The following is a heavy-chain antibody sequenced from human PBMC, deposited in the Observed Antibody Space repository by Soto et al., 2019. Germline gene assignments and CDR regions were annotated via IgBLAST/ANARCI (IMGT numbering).Heavy chain of an antibody. CDR2: INPDTGAA. D-gene: IGHD3-3*01. CDR1: GYPVTAYY. J-gene: IGHJ3*02. Sequence: QLHLVQSGAVVKKPGASVTVSCSASGYPVTAYYMHWVRQAPGRGLEWMGGINPDTGAAKYTQTFQGRVTMTRDTSTSTVFMELSGLTSEDAGVFYCPRGGGVGVAGSAAFDMWGQGTLVTVSS. V-gene: IGHV1-2*02. CDR3: PRGGGVGVAGSAAFDM.